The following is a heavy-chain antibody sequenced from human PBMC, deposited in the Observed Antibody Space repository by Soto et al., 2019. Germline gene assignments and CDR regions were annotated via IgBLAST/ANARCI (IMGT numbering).Heavy chain of an antibody. D-gene: IGHD3-16*01. J-gene: IGHJ4*02. Sequence: QVQLVQSGAEVKKPGSSVKVSCKASGGTFSSYAISWVRQAPGQGLEWMGGIIPIFGTANYAQKFQGRVTITADESTSTAYMELSSLRSEDTAVYYCAREGANFPRPDCVWGGFDYWGQGTLVTVSS. CDR2: IIPIFGTA. CDR1: GGTFSSYA. V-gene: IGHV1-69*12. CDR3: AREGANFPRPDCVWGGFDY.